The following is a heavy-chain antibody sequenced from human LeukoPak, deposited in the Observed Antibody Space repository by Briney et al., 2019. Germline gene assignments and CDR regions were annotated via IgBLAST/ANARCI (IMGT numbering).Heavy chain of an antibody. Sequence: SETLSLTCTVSGASVSNYYWSWIRQPPEKELEWIGYVSNSGSTDYHPSLKSRVTISVDTSKNLFSLKLSSVTAADTAVYYCARRGATTPGFDYWGQGTLVTVSS. D-gene: IGHD1-26*01. V-gene: IGHV4-59*08. CDR2: VSNSGST. CDR1: GASVSNYY. CDR3: ARRGATTPGFDY. J-gene: IGHJ4*02.